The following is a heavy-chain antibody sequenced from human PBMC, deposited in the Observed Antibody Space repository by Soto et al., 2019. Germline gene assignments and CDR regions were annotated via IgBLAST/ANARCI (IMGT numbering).Heavy chain of an antibody. CDR1: GYTFTSYG. CDR3: ARDPPRGPQDDYGDRVDY. D-gene: IGHD4-17*01. J-gene: IGHJ4*02. CDR2: ISAYNGNT. V-gene: IGHV1-18*01. Sequence: GASVEVCCKASGYTFTSYGISWVRHENGQGLEWMGWISAYNGNTNYAQKLQGRVTMTTDTSTSTAYMELRSLRSDDTAVYYCARDPPRGPQDDYGDRVDYWGQGTLVTVSS.